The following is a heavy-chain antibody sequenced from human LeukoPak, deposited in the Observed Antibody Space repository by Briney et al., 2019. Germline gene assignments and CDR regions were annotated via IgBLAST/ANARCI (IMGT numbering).Heavy chain of an antibody. D-gene: IGHD2-2*01. CDR3: AGRRGYCSSSSCYGFDP. CDR1: DGSISSYY. CDR2: ISTSGST. V-gene: IGHV4-4*08. Sequence: PSETLSLTCTVSDGSISSYYWSWIRQPPGKGLEWIAYISTSGSTKYNPSLQSRVTISVDTSKNQFALKLTSVTAADTAVYYCAGRRGYCSSSSCYGFDPWGQGTLVTVSS. J-gene: IGHJ5*02.